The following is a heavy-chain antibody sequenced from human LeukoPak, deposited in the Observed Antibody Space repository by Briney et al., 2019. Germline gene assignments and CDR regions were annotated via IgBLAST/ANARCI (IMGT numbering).Heavy chain of an antibody. CDR2: IRGSATTT. CDR3: AKEKSGCYGSGSYWFDS. CDR1: GFTFSNNA. J-gene: IGHJ5*01. V-gene: IGHV3-23*01. Sequence: GGSLRLSCVASGFTFSNNAISWVRQAPGKGLEWVSAIRGSATTTYAADSVKCRFTISRDNYKNTVYLQMTSLRAEDTAIYYCAKEKSGCYGSGSYWFDSWGQGTRVTVSS. D-gene: IGHD3-10*01.